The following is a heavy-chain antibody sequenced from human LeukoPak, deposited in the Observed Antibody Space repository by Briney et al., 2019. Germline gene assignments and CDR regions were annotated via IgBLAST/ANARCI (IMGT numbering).Heavy chain of an antibody. Sequence: PGGSLRLSCAGSGFNFSSYSMSWVRQAPWKGLEFVSSISSSSSFIYYADSVKGRFTISRDNAKKSLSLQMNSLRADDTAVYKCARTSYYYYYMDVWGKGTTVTVSS. CDR2: ISSSSSFI. CDR1: GFNFSSYS. J-gene: IGHJ6*03. CDR3: ARTSYYYYYMDV. V-gene: IGHV3-21*01.